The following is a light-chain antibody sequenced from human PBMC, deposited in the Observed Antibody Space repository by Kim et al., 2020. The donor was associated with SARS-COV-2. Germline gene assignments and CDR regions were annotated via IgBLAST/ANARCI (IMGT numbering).Light chain of an antibody. CDR1: TADVGGYNY. CDR2: DVI. CDR3: CSYAGSYTVF. J-gene: IGLJ2*01. V-gene: IGLV2-11*01. Sequence: QSVLTQPRSVSGSPGQSVTISCTGTTADVGGYNYVSWYQQHPGKAPKLMIFDVIKRPSGVPDRFSGSKSGNTASLSISGLQAEDEADYYCCSYAGSYTVFFGGGTQLTVL.